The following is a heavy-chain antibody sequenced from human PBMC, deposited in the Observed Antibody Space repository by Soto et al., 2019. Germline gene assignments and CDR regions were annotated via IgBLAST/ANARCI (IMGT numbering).Heavy chain of an antibody. CDR3: ARGGENTAMVII. CDR2: INPSGGST. J-gene: IGHJ4*02. CDR1: GYTFTSYY. D-gene: IGHD5-18*01. Sequence: QVQLVQSGAEVKKPGASVKVSCKASGYTFTSYYMHWVRQAPGQGLEWMGIINPSGGSTSYAQKCQGRVTMTRDTSASTVYMELSSLRCEDTAVYYCARGGENTAMVIIWGQGTLVTVSS. V-gene: IGHV1-46*01.